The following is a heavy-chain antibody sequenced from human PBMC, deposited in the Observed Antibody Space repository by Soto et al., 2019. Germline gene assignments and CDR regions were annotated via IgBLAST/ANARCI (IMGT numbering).Heavy chain of an antibody. CDR1: GFTVSSKY. D-gene: IGHD2-15*01. CDR3: ARGGFHHGFDV. CDR2: IQSGGTT. Sequence: EVQLVESGGGLVQPGGSLRLSCAASGFTVSSKYMSWVRQAPGKGLEWVSLIQSGGTTYYADSVKGRFTISRDNAKNTVFLQMNSLRTEDTAVYYCARGGFHHGFDVWGQGTMVTVSS. V-gene: IGHV3-66*01. J-gene: IGHJ3*01.